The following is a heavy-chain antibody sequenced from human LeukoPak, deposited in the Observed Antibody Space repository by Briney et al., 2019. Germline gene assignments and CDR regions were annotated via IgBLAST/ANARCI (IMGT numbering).Heavy chain of an antibody. Sequence: SSETLSLTCTVSGGSISSSSYYWGWIRQPPGKGLEWIGSIYYSGSTYYNPSLKSRVTISVDTSKNQFSLKLSSVTAADTAVYYCARQGGERQVLAGDYYYYMDVWGKGTTVTISS. J-gene: IGHJ6*03. CDR1: GGSISSSSYY. D-gene: IGHD6-19*01. CDR2: IYYSGST. V-gene: IGHV4-39*01. CDR3: ARQGGERQVLAGDYYYYMDV.